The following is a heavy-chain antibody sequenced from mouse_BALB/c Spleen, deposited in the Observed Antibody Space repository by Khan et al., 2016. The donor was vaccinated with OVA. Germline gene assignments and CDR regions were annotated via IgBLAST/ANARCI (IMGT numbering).Heavy chain of an antibody. CDR3: ARSYDGVWFAY. CDR1: GYTFTDYV. J-gene: IGHJ3*01. D-gene: IGHD1-1*01. Sequence: QLQESGPELVKPGASVKMSCKVSGYTFTDYVISWVKQRTGQGLEWIGEIYPGSGSTYYNEKFKGKATLTADKSSNTVNMQVSSLTSEDSAVFFCARSYDGVWFAYWGQGTLVTVSA. V-gene: IGHV1-77*01. CDR2: IYPGSGST.